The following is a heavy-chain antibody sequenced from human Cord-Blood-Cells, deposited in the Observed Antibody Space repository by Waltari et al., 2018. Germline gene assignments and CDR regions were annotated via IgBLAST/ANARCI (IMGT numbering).Heavy chain of an antibody. D-gene: IGHD7-27*01. J-gene: IGHJ2*01. V-gene: IGHV1-3*01. Sequence: QVQLVQSGAEVKKPGASVKVSCKASGYTFTSYAMHWVLQAPGQRLEWMGWINAGNGNKKYSQKVQGRVSITRDTSASTAYMGLSSRRSEDTAVYYCARRGKLTGDQSYWYFDLWGRGTLVTVSS. CDR3: ARRGKLTGDQSYWYFDL. CDR2: INAGNGNK. CDR1: GYTFTSYA.